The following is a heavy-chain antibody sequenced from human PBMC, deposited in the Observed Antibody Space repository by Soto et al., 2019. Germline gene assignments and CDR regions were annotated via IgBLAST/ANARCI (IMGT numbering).Heavy chain of an antibody. J-gene: IGHJ4*02. CDR2: IIPILGIA. D-gene: IGHD6-6*01. Sequence: QVQLVQSGAEVKKPGSSVKVSCKASGGTFSSYTISWVRQAPGQGLEWMGRIIPILGIANYAQKFQGRVTITADKSTSTADMELSSLRSEDTAVYYWAGGAGRYSSSSYWGQGTLVTVSS. V-gene: IGHV1-69*02. CDR3: AGGAGRYSSSSY. CDR1: GGTFSSYT.